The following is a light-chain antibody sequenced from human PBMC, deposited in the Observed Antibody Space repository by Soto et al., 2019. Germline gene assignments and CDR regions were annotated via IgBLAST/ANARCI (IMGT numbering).Light chain of an antibody. Sequence: IVMTQSPATLSVSPGERATLSCRAGQSVSSTLAWYQQKPGQAPRLLIYGASTRATAIPARFSGSGSGTEFTLTISSLQSEDFAVYYCKQYNNWPRTFGQGTNLEIK. CDR3: KQYNNWPRT. J-gene: IGKJ2*01. V-gene: IGKV3-15*01. CDR2: GAS. CDR1: QSVSST.